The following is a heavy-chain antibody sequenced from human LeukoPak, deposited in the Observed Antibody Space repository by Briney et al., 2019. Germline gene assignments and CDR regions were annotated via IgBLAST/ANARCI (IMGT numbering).Heavy chain of an antibody. CDR1: GFTFSSTA. Sequence: GGSLRLSCAASGFTFSSTAMSWVRQAPGKGLEWVSGISSSGDSTHYADSVKGRFTISRDNSKNTLYLQLSSLRAEDTAVYYCARDIAAAGRYYYYGMDVWGQGTTVTVSS. J-gene: IGHJ6*02. D-gene: IGHD6-13*01. CDR2: ISSSGDST. V-gene: IGHV3-23*01. CDR3: ARDIAAAGRYYYYGMDV.